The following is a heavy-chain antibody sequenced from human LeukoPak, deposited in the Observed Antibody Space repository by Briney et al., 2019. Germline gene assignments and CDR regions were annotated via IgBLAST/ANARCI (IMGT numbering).Heavy chain of an antibody. Sequence: GGSLRLSCAASGFTFRSYAMSWVRQAPGKGLGWLSAISGSGGSTYYADSVKGRFAISRDNSENTLYLQMNSLRAEDTAVYYCAKVHDSSGYYYFDYWGQGTLVTVSS. CDR3: AKVHDSSGYYYFDY. V-gene: IGHV3-23*01. CDR1: GFTFRSYA. J-gene: IGHJ4*02. CDR2: ISGSGGST. D-gene: IGHD3-22*01.